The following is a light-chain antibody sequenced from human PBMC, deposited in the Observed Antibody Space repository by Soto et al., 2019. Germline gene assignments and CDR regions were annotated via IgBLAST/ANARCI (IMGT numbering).Light chain of an antibody. V-gene: IGKV1-27*01. Sequence: DIQMTQSPSSLSASVGDRVTITCRASQGISNSLAWYQQKPGKVPNLLNYAASTLQSGVPSLLSGSGSVTDFTLSISSLQPEDFATYYCQKDNSVPFAFSLGTKVDIK. CDR2: AAS. CDR1: QGISNS. CDR3: QKDNSVPFA. J-gene: IGKJ3*01.